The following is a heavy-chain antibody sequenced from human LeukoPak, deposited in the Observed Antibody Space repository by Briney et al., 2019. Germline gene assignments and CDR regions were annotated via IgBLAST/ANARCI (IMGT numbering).Heavy chain of an antibody. D-gene: IGHD1-26*01. J-gene: IGHJ6*02. CDR2: ISYDGSNK. CDR1: GFTFSSFG. CDR3: ARDRGSYWDYYYYGMDV. Sequence: PGGSLRLSCAASGFTFSSFGIHWVRQAPGKGLEWVAVISYDGSNKYYADSVKGRFTISRDNSKNTLYLQMNSLRAEDTAVYYCARDRGSYWDYYYYGMDVWGQGTTVTVSS. V-gene: IGHV3-30*19.